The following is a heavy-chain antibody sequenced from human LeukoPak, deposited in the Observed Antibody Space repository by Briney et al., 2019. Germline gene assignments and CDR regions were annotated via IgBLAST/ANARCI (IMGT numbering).Heavy chain of an antibody. D-gene: IGHD6-13*01. CDR1: GYTFTGYY. V-gene: IGHV1-2*02. CDR3: ARDEHPDHSSSWYWFDP. J-gene: IGHJ5*02. CDR2: INPNSGGT. Sequence: ASVKVSCKASGYTFTGYYMHWVRQAPGQGLEWMGWINPNSGGTNYAQKFQGRVTMTRDTSISTAYMELSRLRSDDTAVYYCARDEHPDHSSSWYWFDPWGQGTLVTVPS.